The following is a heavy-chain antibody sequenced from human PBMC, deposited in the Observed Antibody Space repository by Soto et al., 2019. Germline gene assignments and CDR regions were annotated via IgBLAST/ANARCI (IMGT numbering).Heavy chain of an antibody. CDR2: IKRKTNGGTT. Sequence: PGGSLRLSCAASGFTLSDAWMHWVRQAPGKGLQWVGRIKRKTNGGTTDFAAPVKGRFAISRDDSRNTLYLHMNNLKTDDTGIRIVVTETVDHWGQGTLVTVSS. CDR1: GFTLSDAW. J-gene: IGHJ4*02. D-gene: IGHD5-12*01. V-gene: IGHV3-15*07. CDR3: VTETVDH.